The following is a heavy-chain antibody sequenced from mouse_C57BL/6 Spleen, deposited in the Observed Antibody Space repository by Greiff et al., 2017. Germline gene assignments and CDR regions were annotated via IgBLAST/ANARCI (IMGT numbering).Heavy chain of an antibody. Sequence: VKLQESGPELVKPGASVKISCKASGYAFSSSWMNWVKQRPGKGLEWIGRIYPGDGDTNYNGKFKGKATLTADKSSSTAYMQLSSLTSEDSAVYFCANDYDPTWFAYWGQGTLVTVSA. CDR3: ANDYDPTWFAY. V-gene: IGHV1-82*01. CDR1: GYAFSSSW. CDR2: IYPGDGDT. J-gene: IGHJ3*01. D-gene: IGHD2-4*01.